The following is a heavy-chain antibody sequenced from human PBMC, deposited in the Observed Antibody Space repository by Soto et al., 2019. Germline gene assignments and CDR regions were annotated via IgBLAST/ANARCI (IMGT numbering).Heavy chain of an antibody. D-gene: IGHD6-6*01. Sequence: GGSLRLSCAASGFTFSSYAMSWVRQAPGKGLEWVSAISGSGGSTYYADSVKGRFTISRDNSKNTLYLQMNSLRAEDTAVYYCTTDQLSIAARWYYYGMDVWGQGTTVTVSS. V-gene: IGHV3-23*01. CDR1: GFTFSSYA. CDR2: ISGSGGST. J-gene: IGHJ6*02. CDR3: TTDQLSIAARWYYYGMDV.